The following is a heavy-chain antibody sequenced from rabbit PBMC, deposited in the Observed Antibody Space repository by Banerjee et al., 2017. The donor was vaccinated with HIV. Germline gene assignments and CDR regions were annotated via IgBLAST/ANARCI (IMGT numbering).Heavy chain of an antibody. CDR2: ISAGNSVT. Sequence: QSLEESGGDRARPGASRTPTGTPSGFSFSSSYWIYWVRQAPGKGLEWIACISAGNSVTWYASWAKGRFTISKTSSTTVTLQMTSLTAADTATYFCARDLAGVIGWNFNLWGQGTLVTVS. D-gene: IGHD4-1*01. CDR3: ARDLAGVIGWNFNL. J-gene: IGHJ4*01. CDR1: GFSFSSSYW. V-gene: IGHV1S40*01.